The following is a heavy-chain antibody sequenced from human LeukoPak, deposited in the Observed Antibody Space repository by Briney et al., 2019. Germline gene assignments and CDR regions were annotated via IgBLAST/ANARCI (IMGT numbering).Heavy chain of an antibody. J-gene: IGHJ5*02. V-gene: IGHV3-13*01. Sequence: GGSLRLSCAASGFTFGSYDMHWVRQATGKGLEWVSAIGTAGDTYYPGSVKGRFTISRENAKNSLYLQMNSLRAGDTAVYYCARGKRGKGWLRFGATFDPWGQGTLVTVSS. CDR1: GFTFGSYD. CDR2: IGTAGDT. D-gene: IGHD5-12*01. CDR3: ARGKRGKGWLRFGATFDP.